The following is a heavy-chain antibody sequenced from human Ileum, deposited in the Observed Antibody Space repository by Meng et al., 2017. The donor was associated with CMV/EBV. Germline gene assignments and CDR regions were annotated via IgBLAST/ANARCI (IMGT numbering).Heavy chain of an antibody. J-gene: IGHJ5*02. CDR1: GAAISSFDYY. V-gene: IGHV4-30-4*08. CDR2: IFISSNT. D-gene: IGHD6-6*01. Sequence: HERLQPAVPRLVSAPQTRALRSTACGAAISSFDYYWSCWLQPPAKSLVWIVYIFISSNTYYNPSLTKRVIITIATPKNQYSLKVDTDTAAAKAMYFYPSARIAARGNLFDPWGHGTLVTVSS. CDR3: PSARIAARGNLFDP.